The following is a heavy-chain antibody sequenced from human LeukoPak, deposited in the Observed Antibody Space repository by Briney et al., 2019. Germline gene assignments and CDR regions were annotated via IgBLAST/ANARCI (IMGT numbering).Heavy chain of an antibody. V-gene: IGHV3-9*01. CDR3: ATNGGGDSGYGNFDY. Sequence: GRSLRLSCAVSGFTFEDYAMHWVRQVPGKGLEWVSGIRWNSDSIGYGDSVKGRFTISRDNAKNSLYLQMNSLRPEDTALYYCATNGGGDSGYGNFDYWGQGTLVTVSS. D-gene: IGHD5-12*01. CDR1: GFTFEDYA. CDR2: IRWNSDSI. J-gene: IGHJ4*02.